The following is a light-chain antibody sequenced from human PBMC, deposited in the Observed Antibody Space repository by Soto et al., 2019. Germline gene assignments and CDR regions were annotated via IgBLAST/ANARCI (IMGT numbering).Light chain of an antibody. CDR3: QQYNSYPWT. Sequence: DIQMTQSPSTLSASVGDRVTITCRASQGSSRWVAWYQQKPGKAPKLLLYDASSLKGGGPSRFTGTGSDTEFTLSISSLQPDDFAAYFCQQYNSYPWTFGQGPNVYSK. CDR2: DAS. J-gene: IGKJ1*01. V-gene: IGKV1-5*01. CDR1: QGSSRW.